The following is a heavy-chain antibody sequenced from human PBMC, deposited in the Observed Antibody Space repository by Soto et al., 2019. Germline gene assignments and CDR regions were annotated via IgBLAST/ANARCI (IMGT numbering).Heavy chain of an antibody. CDR2: ITSNGGHT. V-gene: IGHV3-64*01. J-gene: IGHJ6*02. Sequence: GGSLRLSCAASGFTFSSYAMHWVRQAPGKGLEYVSAITSNGGHTDYASSVKGRFTISRDNSKNTLYLQMGSLRVEDMAVYYCARRIPFGYGKDVRGRGTTVTGSS. CDR3: ARRIPFGYGKDV. CDR1: GFTFSSYA. D-gene: IGHD2-2*01.